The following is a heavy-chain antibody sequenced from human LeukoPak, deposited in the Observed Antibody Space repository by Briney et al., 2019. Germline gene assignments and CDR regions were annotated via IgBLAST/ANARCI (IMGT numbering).Heavy chain of an antibody. Sequence: PSETLSLTCAVYGGSFSGYYWSWIRQPPGKGLEWIGEINHSGSTNYNPSLKSRVTISVDTSKNQFSLKLSSVTAADTAVYYCARGQGWLQPYYFDYWGQGTPVTVSS. D-gene: IGHD5-24*01. CDR3: ARGQGWLQPYYFDY. J-gene: IGHJ4*02. CDR2: INHSGST. V-gene: IGHV4-34*01. CDR1: GGSFSGYY.